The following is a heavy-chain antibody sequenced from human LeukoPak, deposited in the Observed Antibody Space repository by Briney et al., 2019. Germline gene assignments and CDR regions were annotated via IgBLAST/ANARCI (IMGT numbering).Heavy chain of an antibody. CDR1: GDSISSGDYY. CDR3: ARGPYSYDSSGAFDI. J-gene: IGHJ3*02. Sequence: SETLSLTCTVSGDSISSGDYYWSWIRQPAGKGLEWIGRISSSGSTNYNPSLKSRVTMSVDTSKNQFSLKLSSVTAADTAVYFCARGPYSYDSSGAFDIWGQGTMVTVSS. CDR2: ISSSGST. V-gene: IGHV4-61*02. D-gene: IGHD3-22*01.